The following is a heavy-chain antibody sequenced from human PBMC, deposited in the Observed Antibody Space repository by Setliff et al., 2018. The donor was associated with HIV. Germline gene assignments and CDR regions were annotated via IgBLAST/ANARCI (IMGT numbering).Heavy chain of an antibody. Sequence: SETLSLTCSISGGSVTSYLWHWFRQPPGKGLEWIGYIYYTGITDNNPSLEGRVTISVDTSKSQVSLRLKSVTTADTAVYYCARELYGGNSRPFDYWGQGALVTVSS. CDR2: IYYTGIT. CDR3: ARELYGGNSRPFDY. J-gene: IGHJ4*02. V-gene: IGHV4-59*02. D-gene: IGHD2-21*02. CDR1: GGSVTSYL.